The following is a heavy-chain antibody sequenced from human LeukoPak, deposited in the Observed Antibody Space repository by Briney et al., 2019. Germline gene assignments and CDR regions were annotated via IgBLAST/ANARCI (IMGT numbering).Heavy chain of an antibody. CDR2: ISGSGGST. CDR1: GFTSSSYP. CDR3: ARQSAADY. J-gene: IGHJ4*02. D-gene: IGHD4-11*01. V-gene: IGHV3-23*01. Sequence: GGSLRLSGAASGFTSSSYPMSWVRQAPGKGLEWVSAISGSGGSTYYADSVKGRFTISRDNSKNTLYLQMNSLRAEDTAVYYCARQSAADYWGQGTLVTVSS.